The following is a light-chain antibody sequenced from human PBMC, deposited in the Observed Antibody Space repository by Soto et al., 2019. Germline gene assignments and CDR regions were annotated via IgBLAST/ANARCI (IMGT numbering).Light chain of an antibody. CDR1: SSDVGGYNY. CDR2: EVT. J-gene: IGLJ3*02. Sequence: QSALTQPPSASGSPGQSVTISCTGPSSDVGGYNYVSWYQQHPGKAPKLMIYEVTKRPSGVPDRSSGSKSGNTSSLTVSGLQAEDEADYYCSSYAGSNNLVFGGGTKLTVL. CDR3: SSYAGSNNLV. V-gene: IGLV2-8*01.